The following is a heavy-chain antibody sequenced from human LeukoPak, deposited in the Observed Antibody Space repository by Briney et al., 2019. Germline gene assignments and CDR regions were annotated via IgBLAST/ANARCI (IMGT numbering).Heavy chain of an antibody. D-gene: IGHD6-13*01. CDR3: ASVGSTVAAGTPDS. V-gene: IGHV3-11*06. Sequence: GGSLRLSCAVSRFTFSDYYMSWICHAPQKGLESLSYICGSVSDTTSADSVRVRFTISRDNAKNSLSLQVNSLRADDTAVYYCASVGSTVAAGTPDSCGQGTLFSVS. CDR1: RFTFSDYY. J-gene: IGHJ5*01. CDR2: ICGSVSDT.